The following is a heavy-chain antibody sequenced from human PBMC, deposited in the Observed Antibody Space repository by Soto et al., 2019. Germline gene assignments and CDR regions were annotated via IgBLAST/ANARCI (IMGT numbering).Heavy chain of an antibody. CDR1: GGSISSGGYY. CDR2: IYYSGST. D-gene: IGHD6-6*01. CDR3: ARDGAARRDDAFDI. J-gene: IGHJ3*02. Sequence: SETLSLTCTVSGGSISSGGYYWSWIRQHPGKGLEWLGYIYYSGSTYYNPSLKSRVTISVDTSKNQFSLKLSSVTAADTAVYYCARDGAARRDDAFDIWGQGTMVTVSS. V-gene: IGHV4-31*03.